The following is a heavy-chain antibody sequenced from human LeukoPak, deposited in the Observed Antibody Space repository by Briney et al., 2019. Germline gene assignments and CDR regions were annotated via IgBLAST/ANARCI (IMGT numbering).Heavy chain of an antibody. CDR1: GFTFDDYE. V-gene: IGHV3-9*01. D-gene: IGHD5-18*01. CDR2: ITWNSGSF. CDR3: GKDEMRYSYGLPLSVDA. J-gene: IGHJ5*02. Sequence: GGSLRLSCAASGFTFDDYEMHWVRQAPGKGLEWVSSITWNSGSFRYADSVKGRFTISRDNAKNSLYLRMTSLRAEDTALYYCGKDEMRYSYGLPLSVDAWGQGTLVTVSS.